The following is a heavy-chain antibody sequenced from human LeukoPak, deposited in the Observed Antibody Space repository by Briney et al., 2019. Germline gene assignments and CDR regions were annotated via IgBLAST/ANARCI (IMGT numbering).Heavy chain of an antibody. CDR3: AELGITMIGGI. J-gene: IGHJ6*04. CDR1: GFTFSSYE. Sequence: VGSLRLSCAASGFTFSSYEMNCVRQAPGKGLGCVSYISSSGSTIYYADSVKGRFTISRDNAKNSLYLQMNSLRAEDTAVYYCAELGITMIGGIWGKGTTVTISS. V-gene: IGHV3-48*03. D-gene: IGHD3-10*02. CDR2: ISSSGSTI.